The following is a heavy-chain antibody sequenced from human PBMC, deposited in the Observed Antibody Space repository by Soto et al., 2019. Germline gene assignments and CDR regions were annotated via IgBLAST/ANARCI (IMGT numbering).Heavy chain of an antibody. CDR1: GVTFSSYA. D-gene: IGHD1-1*01. V-gene: IGHV1-69*06. J-gene: IGHJ4*02. CDR2: IIPIFGTA. Sequence: QVQLVQSGAEVKKPGSSVTVSCKASGVTFSSYAISWVRQAPGQGLEGMGGIIPIFGTANYAQKFQGRVTITADKSTSTAYMGLRSLRSEDTAVYYCARTRTVNYWNDPYYFDYWGQGTLVTVSS. CDR3: ARTRTVNYWNDPYYFDY.